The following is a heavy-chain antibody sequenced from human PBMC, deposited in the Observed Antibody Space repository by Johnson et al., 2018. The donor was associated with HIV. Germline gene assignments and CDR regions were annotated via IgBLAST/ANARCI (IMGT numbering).Heavy chain of an antibody. D-gene: IGHD3-22*01. CDR3: AKDSFFYDSAFDI. Sequence: VQLVESGGGVVQPGRSLRLSCAASGLTFSSYGMHWVRQAPGKGLEWVAVISYDGSNKYYADSVKGRFTISRDNSKNTLYLQMNSLRAEDTAVYYCAKDSFFYDSAFDIWGQGTMVTVSS. CDR2: ISYDGSNK. CDR1: GLTFSSYG. V-gene: IGHV3-30*18. J-gene: IGHJ3*02.